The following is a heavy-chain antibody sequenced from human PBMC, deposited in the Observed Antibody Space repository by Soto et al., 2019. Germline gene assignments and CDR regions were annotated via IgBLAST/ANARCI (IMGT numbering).Heavy chain of an antibody. Sequence: QVQLQESGPGLVKPSQPLSLTCTVSGGSISSGGYYWRWLRQHPGKGLEWLGYIYYSGSTYYNPSLKSRVTISVDTSKNQFSLKLSSVTAADTAVYYCATLGIAAAGIDYWGQGTLVTVSS. V-gene: IGHV4-31*03. CDR3: ATLGIAAAGIDY. D-gene: IGHD6-13*01. CDR1: GGSISSGGYY. CDR2: IYYSGST. J-gene: IGHJ4*02.